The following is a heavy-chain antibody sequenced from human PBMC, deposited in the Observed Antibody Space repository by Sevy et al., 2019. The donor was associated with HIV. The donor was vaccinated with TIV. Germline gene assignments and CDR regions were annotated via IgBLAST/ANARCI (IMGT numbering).Heavy chain of an antibody. CDR1: GFTFSSYA. CDR3: AKAPPNYDILTTSLDC. J-gene: IGHJ4*02. CDR2: ISGSGSNT. V-gene: IGHV3-23*01. Sequence: GESLKISCAASGFTFSSYAMSWVRQAPGKGLEWVSIISGSGSNTYYAVSVKGRFTISRDNSKNTLYLQMNTLRAEDTAVYYCAKAPPNYDILTTSLDCWGQGTLVTVSS. D-gene: IGHD3-9*01.